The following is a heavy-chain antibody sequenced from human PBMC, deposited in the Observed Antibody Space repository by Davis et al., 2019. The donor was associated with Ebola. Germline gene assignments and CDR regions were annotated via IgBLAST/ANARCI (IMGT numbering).Heavy chain of an antibody. Sequence: HTGGSLRLSCAASGFTFSSYWMHWVRQAPGKGLVWVSRINSDGSSTSYADSVKGRFTISRANSKNTLYVQMNSLRAEDTAVYYCAKGEGRYDYWGQGTLVTVSS. D-gene: IGHD3-9*01. CDR3: AKGEGRYDY. V-gene: IGHV3-74*01. J-gene: IGHJ4*02. CDR1: GFTFSSYW. CDR2: INSDGSST.